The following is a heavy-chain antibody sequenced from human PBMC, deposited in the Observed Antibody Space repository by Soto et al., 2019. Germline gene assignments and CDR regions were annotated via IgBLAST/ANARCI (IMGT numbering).Heavy chain of an antibody. CDR3: AKDWADGYSGYDIDY. V-gene: IGHV3-30*18. CDR1: GFTFSSYG. J-gene: IGHJ4*02. D-gene: IGHD5-12*01. CDR2: ISYDGSNK. Sequence: GGSLRLSCAASGFTFSSYGMHWVRQAPGKGLEWVAVISYDGSNKYYADSVKGRFTISRDNSKNTLYLQMNSLRAEDTAVYYCAKDWADGYSGYDIDYWGQGTLVTVSS.